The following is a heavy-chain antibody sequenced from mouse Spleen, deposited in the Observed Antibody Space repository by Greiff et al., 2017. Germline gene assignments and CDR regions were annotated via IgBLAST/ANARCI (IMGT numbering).Heavy chain of an antibody. J-gene: IGHJ1*01. V-gene: IGHV14-3*02. Sequence: EVQGVESGAELVKPGASVKLSCTASGFNIKDTYMHWVKQRPEQGLEWIGRIDPANGNTKYDPKFQGKATITADTSSNTAYLQLSSLTSEDTAVYYCATYDGYLYWYFDVWGAGTTVTVSS. CDR2: IDPANGNT. D-gene: IGHD2-3*01. CDR1: GFNIKDTY. CDR3: ATYDGYLYWYFDV.